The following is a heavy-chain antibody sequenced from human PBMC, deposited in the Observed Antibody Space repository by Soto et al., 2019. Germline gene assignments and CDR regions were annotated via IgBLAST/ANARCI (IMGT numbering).Heavy chain of an antibody. CDR1: GYTFTSHG. Sequence: ASVKVSCKASGYTFTSHGISWVRQAPGQGLEWMGWISAYNGNTNYAQKLQGRVTMTTDTSTSTAYMELRSLRSDDTAVYYCARDRIDYDYVWGSSNYGMDVWGQGTTVTVSS. CDR3: ARDRIDYDYVWGSSNYGMDV. J-gene: IGHJ6*02. CDR2: ISAYNGNT. V-gene: IGHV1-18*04. D-gene: IGHD3-16*01.